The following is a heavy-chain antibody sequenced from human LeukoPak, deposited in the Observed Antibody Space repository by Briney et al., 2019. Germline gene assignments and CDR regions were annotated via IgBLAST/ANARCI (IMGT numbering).Heavy chain of an antibody. D-gene: IGHD2-21*01. V-gene: IGHV3-21*01. CDR2: ISSSSSYI. Sequence: PGGSLRLSCAASGFTFSSYSMNWVRQAPGKGLEWVSSISSSSSYIYYADPVKGRFTISRDNAKNSLYLQMNSLRAEDTAVYYCARLNNSAPAFDIWGQGTMVTVSS. J-gene: IGHJ3*02. CDR3: ARLNNSAPAFDI. CDR1: GFTFSSYS.